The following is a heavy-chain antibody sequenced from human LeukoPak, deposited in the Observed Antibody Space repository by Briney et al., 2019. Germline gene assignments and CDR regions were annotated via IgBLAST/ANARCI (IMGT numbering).Heavy chain of an antibody. V-gene: IGHV3-48*04. D-gene: IGHD5-12*01. CDR1: GITLNNYG. CDR2: ISSSGGNM. J-gene: IGHJ4*02. CDR3: GRDGSGSPDY. Sequence: PGGSLRLSCAVSGITLNNYGMTWVRQAPGKGLEWVSYISSSGGNMYYADSVKGRFTISRDNAKNSLYLQMNSLRAEDTAVYYCGRDGSGSPDYWGQGTLVTVSS.